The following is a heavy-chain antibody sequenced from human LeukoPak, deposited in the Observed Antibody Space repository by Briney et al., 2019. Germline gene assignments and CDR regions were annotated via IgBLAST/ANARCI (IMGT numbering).Heavy chain of an antibody. CDR1: GFTFTNHA. CDR2: ISGNGGST. V-gene: IGHV3-64*01. D-gene: IGHD3-9*01. Sequence: GGSLRLSCAASGFTFTNHAMQWVRQAPGKGLEYVSAISGNGGSTYCANSVKGRFTISRDNSKNTVYLQMDSLRAEDMAVYYCARAGVIRYVAWLINYYMDVWGKGTTVTVS. CDR3: ARAGVIRYVAWLINYYMDV. J-gene: IGHJ6*03.